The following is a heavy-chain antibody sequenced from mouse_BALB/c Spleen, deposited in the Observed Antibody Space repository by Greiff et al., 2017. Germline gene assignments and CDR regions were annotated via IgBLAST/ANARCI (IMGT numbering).Heavy chain of an antibody. CDR1: GYTFTSYY. J-gene: IGHJ2*01. CDR3: TRGGLLRLRFDD. Sequence: QVQLQQPGAELVKPGASVKLSCKASGYTFTSYYMYWVKQRPGQGLEWIGGINPSNGGTNFNEKFKSKATLTVDKSSSTAYMQLSSLTSEDSAVYYCTRGGLLRLRFDDWGQGTTLTVSS. D-gene: IGHD1-2*01. CDR2: INPSNGGT. V-gene: IGHV1S81*02.